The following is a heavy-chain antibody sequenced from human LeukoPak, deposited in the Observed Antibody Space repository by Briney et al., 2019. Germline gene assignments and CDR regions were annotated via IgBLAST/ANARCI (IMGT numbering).Heavy chain of an antibody. J-gene: IGHJ6*02. CDR1: GFPFTDYY. Sequence: GGSLRLSCAASGFPFTDYYMSWIRQSPGKGLEWVSYISRSGDTIYYADSVKGRFTISRDNAKKSLSLQMTSLRAEDTAVYYCAGDERRPNTPLLFSGSHFYSYALDVWGQGTTVTVSS. V-gene: IGHV3-11*01. CDR2: ISRSGDTI. CDR3: AGDERRPNTPLLFSGSHFYSYALDV. D-gene: IGHD1-26*01.